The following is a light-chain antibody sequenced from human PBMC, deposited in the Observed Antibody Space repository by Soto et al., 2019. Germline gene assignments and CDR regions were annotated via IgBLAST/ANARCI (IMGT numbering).Light chain of an antibody. V-gene: IGLV2-14*01. Sequence: QSALTQPASVSGSPGQSITISCTGTSSDVGGSNYVSWYQQHPGKAPKLMIYDVHNRPSGISKRFSGSKSGSTASLTISGLQAEDEADYYCSSYRSGSTLVFGGGTKLTVL. CDR3: SSYRSGSTLV. J-gene: IGLJ2*01. CDR2: DVH. CDR1: SSDVGGSNY.